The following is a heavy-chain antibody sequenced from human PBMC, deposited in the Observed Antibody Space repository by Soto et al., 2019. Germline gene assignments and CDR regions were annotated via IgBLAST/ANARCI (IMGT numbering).Heavy chain of an antibody. CDR3: ATRGYSGYDPDY. V-gene: IGHV1-69*02. Sequence: QVQLVRSGAEVKKPGSSVKVSCKASGGTFSSYTISWVRQAPGQGLEWMGRIIPILGIANYAQKFQGRVTITADKSTSTAYMELSSLRAEDTAVYYCATRGYSGYDPDYWGQGTLVTVSS. D-gene: IGHD5-12*01. CDR2: IIPILGIA. J-gene: IGHJ4*02. CDR1: GGTFSSYT.